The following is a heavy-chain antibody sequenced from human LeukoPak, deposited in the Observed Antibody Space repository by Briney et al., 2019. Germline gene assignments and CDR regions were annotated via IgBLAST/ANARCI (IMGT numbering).Heavy chain of an antibody. CDR2: IIPIFGTA. CDR3: ARSYDSSGYLDY. V-gene: IGHV1-69*01. Sequence: ASVKVSCKASGGTFSSYAISWVRQAPGQGLEWMGGIIPIFGTANYAQKFQGRVTITADESTSTAYMEPSSLRSEDTAVYYCARSYDSSGYLDYWGQGTLVTVSS. D-gene: IGHD3-22*01. J-gene: IGHJ4*02. CDR1: GGTFSSYA.